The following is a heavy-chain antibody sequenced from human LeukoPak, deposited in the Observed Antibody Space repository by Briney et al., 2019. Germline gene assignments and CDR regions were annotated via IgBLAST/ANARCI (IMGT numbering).Heavy chain of an antibody. D-gene: IGHD1-1*01. CDR2: IYYSGST. Sequence: SETLSLTCTVSGGSVSSGSYYWSWIRQPPGKGLEWIGYIYYSGSTNYNPSLKSRVTISVDTSKNQFSLKLSSVTAADTAVYYCARGNWLAAAFDIWGQGTMVTVSS. J-gene: IGHJ3*02. V-gene: IGHV4-61*01. CDR1: GGSVSSGSYY. CDR3: ARGNWLAAAFDI.